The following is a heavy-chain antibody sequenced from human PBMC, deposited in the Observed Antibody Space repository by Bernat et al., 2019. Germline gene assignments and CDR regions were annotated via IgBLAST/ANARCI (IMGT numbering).Heavy chain of an antibody. CDR1: DYTFPSDG. V-gene: IGHV1-18*01. CDR2: INANNGHT. J-gene: IGHJ6*03. CDR3: ARVTSIFGVVSSYYYYMDV. Sequence: QVQLVQSGAEVKKPVASVKVSCKASDYTFPSDGLSWVRQAPGQGLEWMGWINANNGHTHYAEKFQGRVTMTTDTSTSTAYMELRGLRSDDTAVYYCARVTSIFGVVSSYYYYMDVWGEGTTVTVSS. D-gene: IGHD3-3*01.